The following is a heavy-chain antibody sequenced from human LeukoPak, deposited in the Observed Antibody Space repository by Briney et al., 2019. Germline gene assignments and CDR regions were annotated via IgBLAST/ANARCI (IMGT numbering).Heavy chain of an antibody. CDR3: ARVSRAAAGDYGMDV. V-gene: IGHV4-59*08. D-gene: IGHD6-13*01. J-gene: IGHJ6*02. CDR2: IHYSGSS. Sequence: SETLSLTCTVSGGSISSYYWSWIRQPPGKGLEWIGYIHYSGSSNYNPSLKSRVTISVDTSKNQFSLKLSSVTAADTAVYYCARVSRAAAGDYGMDVWGQGTTVTVSS. CDR1: GGSISSYY.